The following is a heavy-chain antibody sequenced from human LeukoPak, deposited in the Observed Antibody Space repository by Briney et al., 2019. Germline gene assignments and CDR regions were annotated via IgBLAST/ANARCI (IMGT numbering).Heavy chain of an antibody. D-gene: IGHD1/OR15-1a*01. J-gene: IGHJ4*02. CDR1: GYSISSGYY. Sequence: SETLSLTCTVSGYSISSGYYWGWIRQPPGKGLEWIGSIYHSGSTYYNPSLKSRVTISVDTSKNQFSLKLSSVTAADTAVYYCARQIEQYFDYWGQGTLVTVSS. V-gene: IGHV4-38-2*02. CDR3: ARQIEQYFDY. CDR2: IYHSGST.